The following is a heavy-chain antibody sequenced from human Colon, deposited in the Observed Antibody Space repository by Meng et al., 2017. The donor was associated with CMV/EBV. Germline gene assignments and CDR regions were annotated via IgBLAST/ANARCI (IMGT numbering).Heavy chain of an antibody. CDR3: AKSLVDTAMDLDE. CDR1: GFTVSTSY. Sequence: GGSLRLSCAASGFTVSTSYMSWVRQAPGKGLEWVALIYSGGPTVHADSVKGRFTISRDDSMNTLHLQMTSLRAEDTAVYYCAKSLVDTAMDLDEWSQETLVTVSS. D-gene: IGHD5-18*01. J-gene: IGHJ4*02. V-gene: IGHV3-53*01. CDR2: IYSGGPT.